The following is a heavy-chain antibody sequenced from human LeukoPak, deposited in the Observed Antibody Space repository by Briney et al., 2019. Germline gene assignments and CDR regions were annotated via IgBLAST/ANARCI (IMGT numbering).Heavy chain of an antibody. D-gene: IGHD2-21*01. V-gene: IGHV3-66*01. CDR2: IYSGGST. CDR1: GFTFSSCA. CDR3: AKGYSSDN. Sequence: SLGLSCAASGFTFSSCAMSWVRQAPGKGLEWVSVIYSGGSTYYADSVKGRFTISRDNSKNTLNLQMNSLRAEDAAVYYCAKGYSSDNWGQGTLVTVSS. J-gene: IGHJ4*02.